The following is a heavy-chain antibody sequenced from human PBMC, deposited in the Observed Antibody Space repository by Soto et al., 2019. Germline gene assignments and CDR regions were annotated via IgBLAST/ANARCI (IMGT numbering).Heavy chain of an antibody. V-gene: IGHV4-38-2*01. CDR1: GYSIRSGYF. J-gene: IGHJ6*02. D-gene: IGHD6-6*01. CDR3: ARSMYSTSAQLYYGMDV. CDR2: MYHSGIT. Sequence: SETLSLTCAVSGYSIRSGYFWGWIRQPPGKGLEWIGRMYHSGITYYNLSLKSRVTISVDTSKNQLSLKLSSATAADTAVYYCARSMYSTSAQLYYGMDVLGQGTTVTVSS.